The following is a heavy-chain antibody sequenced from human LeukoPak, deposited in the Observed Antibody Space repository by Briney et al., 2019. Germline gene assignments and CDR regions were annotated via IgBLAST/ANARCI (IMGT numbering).Heavy chain of an antibody. J-gene: IGHJ6*03. V-gene: IGHV4-4*07. CDR3: ARELYYDILTGYLRRYYYMDV. D-gene: IGHD3-9*01. Sequence: PSETLSLTCTVSGGSISSYYWSWIRQPAGKGLEWIGRIYTSGSTNYNPSLKSRVTMSVDTSKNQFSLKLSSVTAADTAVYYCARELYYDILTGYLRRYYYMDVWGKGTTVTISS. CDR1: GGSISSYY. CDR2: IYTSGST.